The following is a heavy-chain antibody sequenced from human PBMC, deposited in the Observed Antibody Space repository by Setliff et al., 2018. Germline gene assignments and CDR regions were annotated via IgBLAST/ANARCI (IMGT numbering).Heavy chain of an antibody. V-gene: IGHV4-61*09. D-gene: IGHD2-21*01. CDR1: GGSISSGSFY. Sequence: SETLSLTCTFSGGSISSGSFYWSWIRQPAGKGLEWIGHVHTSGSTKYNPFLKSRVTISLDTSNNQFSLKLTSVTAADTGVYYCASRPYCRGDGCYIFDHWAPGTPVTVSS. J-gene: IGHJ5*02. CDR2: VHTSGST. CDR3: ASRPYCRGDGCYIFDH.